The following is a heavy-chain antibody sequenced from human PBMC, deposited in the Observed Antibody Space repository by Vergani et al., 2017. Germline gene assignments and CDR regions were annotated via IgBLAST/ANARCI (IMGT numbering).Heavy chain of an antibody. D-gene: IGHD6-13*01. CDR1: GGSISSYY. CDR3: AREGVIAAAGDETYYYYGMDV. V-gene: IGHV4-59*12. Sequence: QVQLQESGPGLVKPSETLSLTCTVSGGSISSYYWSWIRQPPGKGLEWIGYIYYSGSTNYNPSLKSRVTISVDTSKNQFSLKLSSVTAADTAVYYWAREGVIAAAGDETYYYYGMDVWGQGTTVTVSS. CDR2: IYYSGST. J-gene: IGHJ6*02.